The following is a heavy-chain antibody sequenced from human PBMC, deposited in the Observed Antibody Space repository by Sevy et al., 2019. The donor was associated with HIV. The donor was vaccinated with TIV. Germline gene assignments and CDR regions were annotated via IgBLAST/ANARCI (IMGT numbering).Heavy chain of an antibody. CDR3: ASSRDYYDNSGPNFDY. CDR1: GYTLTQLS. CDR2: FEPEDGET. D-gene: IGHD3-22*01. V-gene: IGHV1-24*01. Sequence: ASVKVSCKVSGYTLTQLSMHWVRQAPGKGLEWMGGFEPEDGETLHSQNFQGRVTLTEDTSTDTAYMELSSLRSEDTVVYYCASSRDYYDNSGPNFDYWGQGTLVTVSS. J-gene: IGHJ4*02.